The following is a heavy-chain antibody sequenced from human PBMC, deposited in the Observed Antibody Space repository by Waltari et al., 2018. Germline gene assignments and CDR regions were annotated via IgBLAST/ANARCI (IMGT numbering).Heavy chain of an antibody. V-gene: IGHV3-23*01. CDR2: ISGRGGST. CDR1: GFTFSSYA. J-gene: IGHJ4*02. CDR3: AKPGGIAVAGAGYYFDY. Sequence: EVQLLESGGGLVQPGGSLRLSCAASGFTFSSYAMSWVCQAPGEGLEWVSAISGRGGSTYYADSVKGRFTISRDNSKNTLYLQMNSLRAEDTAVYYCAKPGGIAVAGAGYYFDYWGQGTLVTVSS. D-gene: IGHD6-19*01.